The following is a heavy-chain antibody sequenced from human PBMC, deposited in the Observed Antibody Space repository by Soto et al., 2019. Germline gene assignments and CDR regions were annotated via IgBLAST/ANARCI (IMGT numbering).Heavy chain of an antibody. J-gene: IGHJ4*02. CDR1: GFTLSRYG. D-gene: IGHD2-21*01. CDR3: AKDDSFD. Sequence: GGSLRLSCAASGFTLSRYGMTWVRQAPGKGMEWVSGISGSGDITVYADSVKGRFTISRDNSKNTLYLQMNSLRTEDTAVYYCAKDDSFDRDPGTLLTVSS. V-gene: IGHV3-23*01. CDR2: ISGSGDIT.